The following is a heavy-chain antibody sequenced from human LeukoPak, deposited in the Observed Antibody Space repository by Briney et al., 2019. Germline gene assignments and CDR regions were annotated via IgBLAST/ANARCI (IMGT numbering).Heavy chain of an antibody. CDR1: GFTFSTYA. Sequence: PGGSLRLSCAASGFTFSTYAMSWVRQVPGKGLEWVSSMNSGDSTYYADSVKGRFIISRDNSKNTLYLQMNSLRAEDTAVYYCAKPDSGSPYYYYYYYMDVWGKGTAVTVSS. CDR3: AKPDSGSPYYYYYYYMDV. CDR2: MNSGDST. D-gene: IGHD6-13*01. V-gene: IGHV3-23*01. J-gene: IGHJ6*03.